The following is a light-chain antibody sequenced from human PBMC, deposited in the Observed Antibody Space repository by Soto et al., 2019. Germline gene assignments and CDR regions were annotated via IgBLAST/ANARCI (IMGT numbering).Light chain of an antibody. CDR3: QQYNDYSPWT. CDR2: DAS. CDR1: QSISTW. J-gene: IGKJ1*01. V-gene: IGKV1-5*01. Sequence: DIQMTQYPSTLSASVGDRVTITCRASQSISTWLAWYQQKPGKAPKVLIYDASTLENGVPSRFSGSGSGTEFTLTISSLQPDDFATYYCQQYNDYSPWTFGQGTKVDIK.